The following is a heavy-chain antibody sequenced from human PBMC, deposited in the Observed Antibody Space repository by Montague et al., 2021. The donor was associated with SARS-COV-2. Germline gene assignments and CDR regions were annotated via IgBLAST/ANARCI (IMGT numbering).Heavy chain of an antibody. CDR1: GFTFSSYA. J-gene: IGHJ6*02. CDR2: ISGSGGSP. D-gene: IGHD6-13*01. Sequence: SLRLSCAASGFTFSSYAMSWVRQAPGKGLEWVSAISGSGGSPYYADSVXGRFTISRDNSKNTLYLQMNSLRAEDTAIYYCAKVGSSWYHGYYYGMDVWGQGTTVTVSS. CDR3: AKVGSSWYHGYYYGMDV. V-gene: IGHV3-23*01.